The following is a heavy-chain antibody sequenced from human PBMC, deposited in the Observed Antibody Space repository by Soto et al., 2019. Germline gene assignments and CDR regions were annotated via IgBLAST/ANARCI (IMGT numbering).Heavy chain of an antibody. D-gene: IGHD5-18*01. CDR2: VTASGGGT. CDR1: GFIFNNYA. V-gene: IGHV3-23*01. CDR3: AKALVPALTAKFGY. J-gene: IGHJ4*02. Sequence: LRLSCADSGFIFNNYAMTWVRQAPGKGLEWVSTVTASGGGTFYANYVKGRFTISRDNSRNTLHLQMSSLRVEDTALYYCAKALVPALTAKFGYWGQGTLVTVSS.